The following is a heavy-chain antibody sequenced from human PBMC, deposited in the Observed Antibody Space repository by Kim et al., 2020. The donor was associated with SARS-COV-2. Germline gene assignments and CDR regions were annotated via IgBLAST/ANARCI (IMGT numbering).Heavy chain of an antibody. V-gene: IGHV1-3*01. J-gene: IGHJ4*02. Sequence: YSQKFQGRVTITRDTSASTAYMELSSLRSEDTAVYYCASALIPHLVPFDYWGQGTLVTVSS. D-gene: IGHD6-13*01. CDR3: ASALIPHLVPFDY.